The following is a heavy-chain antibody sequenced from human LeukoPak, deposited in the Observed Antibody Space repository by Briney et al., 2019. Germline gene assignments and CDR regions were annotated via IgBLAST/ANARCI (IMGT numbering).Heavy chain of an antibody. CDR1: EFTYSSYE. V-gene: IGHV3-48*03. CDR3: ARDRYGITMVRGVNYYYYGMDV. Sequence: GGSLRLSCAASEFTYSSYEMNWTRQAPGKGLEWVSYINSRCSTPYYADSVKGRFTISRDNAKNSLYLQMNSLRAEDTAVYYCARDRYGITMVRGVNYYYYGMDVWGQGTTVTVSS. CDR2: INSRCSTP. J-gene: IGHJ6*02. D-gene: IGHD3-10*01.